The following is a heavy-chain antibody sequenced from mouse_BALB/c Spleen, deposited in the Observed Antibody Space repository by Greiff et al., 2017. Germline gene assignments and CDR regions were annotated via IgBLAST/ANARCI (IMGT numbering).Heavy chain of an antibody. CDR2: IYPGDGDT. V-gene: IGHV1-80*01. D-gene: IGHD2-14*01. CDR1: GYAFSSYW. J-gene: IGHJ4*01. CDR3: AREGVRRAMDY. Sequence: VQLVESGAELVRPGSSVKISCKASGYAFSSYWMNWVKQRPGQGLEWIGQIYPGDGDTNYNGKFKGKATLTADKSSSTAYMQLSSLTSEDSAVYFCAREGVRRAMDYWGQGTSVTVSS.